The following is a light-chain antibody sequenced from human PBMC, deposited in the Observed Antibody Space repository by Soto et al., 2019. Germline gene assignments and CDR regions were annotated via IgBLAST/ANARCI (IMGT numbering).Light chain of an antibody. V-gene: IGKV1-5*03. CDR2: EVS. Sequence: DIQMTQSPSTLSASVGDRVTISCRASQNINTWLAWYQQKPGKAPHLLIYEVSHLQSGVPSRFSGSGSGTEFTLTISSLQPDDCATYYCQQYRGYWTFGQGTKVE. CDR1: QNINTW. CDR3: QQYRGYWT. J-gene: IGKJ1*01.